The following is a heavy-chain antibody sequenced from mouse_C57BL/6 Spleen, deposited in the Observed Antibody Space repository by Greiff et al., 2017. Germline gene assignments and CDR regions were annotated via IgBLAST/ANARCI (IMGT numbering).Heavy chain of an antibody. CDR1: GFTFSDYG. D-gene: IGHD1-1*01. V-gene: IGHV5-17*01. CDR2: ISSGSSTI. J-gene: IGHJ2*01. Sequence: EVQVVESGGGLVKPGGSLKLSCAASGFTFSDYGMHWVRQAPETGLEWVAYISSGSSTIYYADTVKGRFTISRDNAKNTLFLQMTSLRSEDTAMYYCARPYYYGSSWYFDYWGQGTTLTVSS. CDR3: ARPYYYGSSWYFDY.